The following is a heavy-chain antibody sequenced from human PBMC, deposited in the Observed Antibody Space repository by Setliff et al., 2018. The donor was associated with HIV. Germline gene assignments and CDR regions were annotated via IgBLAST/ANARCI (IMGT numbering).Heavy chain of an antibody. J-gene: IGHJ1*01. Sequence: GGSLRLSCAASGFTFDDYGMHWVRQAPGKGLEWVAIIWYDGSNKKYAESAKGRFTISRDNSENTLYLQMNSLRVEDTAVYYCAKETVDCSGGSCSKYLQHWGQGTLVTVSS. CDR3: AKETVDCSGGSCSKYLQH. CDR1: GFTFDDYG. V-gene: IGHV3-33*06. CDR2: IWYDGSNK. D-gene: IGHD2-15*01.